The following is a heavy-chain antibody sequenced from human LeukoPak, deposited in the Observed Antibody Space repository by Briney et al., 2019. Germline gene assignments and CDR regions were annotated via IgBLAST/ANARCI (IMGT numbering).Heavy chain of an antibody. CDR2: ITSSSDYT. J-gene: IGHJ6*02. CDR1: GFTFSDSY. V-gene: IGHV3-11*05. D-gene: IGHD6-13*01. CDR3: AKEWLYSRSWYALDV. Sequence: PGGSLRLSCAASGFTFSDSYMSWIRQAPGKGLEWVSYITSSSDYTNYVDSVKGRFTISRDNAKNSLYLQMNSLRAEDTAVYYCAKEWLYSRSWYALDVWGQGTTVTVSS.